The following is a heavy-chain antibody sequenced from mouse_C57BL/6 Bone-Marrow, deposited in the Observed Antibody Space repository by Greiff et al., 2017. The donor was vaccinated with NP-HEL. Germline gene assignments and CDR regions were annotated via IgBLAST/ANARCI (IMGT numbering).Heavy chain of an antibody. Sequence: VQLQQSGAELARPGASVKLSCKASGYTFTSYGISWVKQRPGQGLEWIGEIYPRSGNTYYNEKFKGKATLTADKSSSTAYMERRSLTSEDAAVYFCARHSSGYGYYAMDYWGQGTSVTVSS. CDR1: GYTFTSYG. V-gene: IGHV1-81*01. J-gene: IGHJ4*01. D-gene: IGHD3-2*02. CDR2: IYPRSGNT. CDR3: ARHSSGYGYYAMDY.